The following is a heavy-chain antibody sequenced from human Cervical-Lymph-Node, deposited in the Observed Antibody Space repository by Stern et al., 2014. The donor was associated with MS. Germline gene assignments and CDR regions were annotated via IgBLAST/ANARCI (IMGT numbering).Heavy chain of an antibody. CDR2: IDSGGST. Sequence: EVQLLESGGGLVQPGGSLRLSCVISGFTVNSNYLTWASQAPGNGLECFSVIDSGGSTYYADSVKGRFTISRDNSKNTLFLQMNSLRPEDTAVYFCARGWLASWGQGTLVTVSS. CDR3: ARGWLAS. V-gene: IGHV3-66*02. CDR1: GFTVNSNY. D-gene: IGHD6-19*01. J-gene: IGHJ5*02.